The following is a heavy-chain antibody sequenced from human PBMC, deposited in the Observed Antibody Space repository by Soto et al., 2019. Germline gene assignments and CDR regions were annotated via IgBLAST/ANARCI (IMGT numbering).Heavy chain of an antibody. V-gene: IGHV4-31*03. CDR1: GGSISSGGYY. D-gene: IGHD2-2*01. CDR2: IYYSGST. CDR3: ARALVVPAGINWFDP. J-gene: IGHJ5*02. Sequence: SETLSLTCTVSGGSISSGGYYWSWIRQHPGKGLEWIGYIYYSGSTYYNPSLKSRVTISVDTSKNQFSLKLSSVTAADTAVYYCARALVVPAGINWFDPWGQGTLVTVSS.